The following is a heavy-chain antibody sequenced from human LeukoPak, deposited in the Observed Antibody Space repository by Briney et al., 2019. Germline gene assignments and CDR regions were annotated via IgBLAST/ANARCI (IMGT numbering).Heavy chain of an antibody. Sequence: ASVKVSCKASGYTFTSYGISWVRQAPGQGLEWMGWISAYNGNTNYAQKVQGRVNMTTDTSTSTVYMELRSLRSEDTAVYYCATIDGHYDSSGYWGQGTLVIVSS. CDR2: ISAYNGNT. V-gene: IGHV1-18*01. J-gene: IGHJ4*02. CDR3: ATIDGHYDSSGY. CDR1: GYTFTSYG. D-gene: IGHD3-22*01.